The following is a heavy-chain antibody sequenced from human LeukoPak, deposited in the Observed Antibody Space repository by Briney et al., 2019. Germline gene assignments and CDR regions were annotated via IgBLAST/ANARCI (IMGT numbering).Heavy chain of an antibody. Sequence: SETPSLTCSVSGGSINSYGYYWAWIRQPPGKRPEWIGSIFYSGSTHYNPSLQSRITISADTSKGQFFLKLSSVTAADTAVYYCARQGVGATDFWGQGSLVTVSS. CDR2: IFYSGST. CDR1: GGSINSYGYY. CDR3: ARQGVGATDF. D-gene: IGHD1-26*01. J-gene: IGHJ4*02. V-gene: IGHV4-39*01.